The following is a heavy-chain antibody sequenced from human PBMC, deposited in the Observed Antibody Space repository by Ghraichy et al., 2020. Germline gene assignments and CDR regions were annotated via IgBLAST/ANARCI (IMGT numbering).Heavy chain of an antibody. J-gene: IGHJ6*02. CDR2: FSYGAIKD. CDR1: GFDFSKFV. Sequence: GESLNISCKASGFDFSKFVMHWVRQAPGKGLEWVAVFSYGAIKDHYAETVRGRFTISRDDSRQSLYLQMDTLRSDDTAVYYCARNVATSGPSASPSYYYGMDVWGRGTTVTVSS. V-gene: IGHV3-30*13. D-gene: IGHD3-10*01. CDR3: ARNVATSGPSASPSYYYGMDV.